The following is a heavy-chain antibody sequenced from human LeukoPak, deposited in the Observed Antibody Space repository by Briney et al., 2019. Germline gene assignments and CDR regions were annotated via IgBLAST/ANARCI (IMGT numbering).Heavy chain of an antibody. Sequence: ASETLSLTCTVSGGSISSSSYYWGWIRQPPGKGLEWIGEINHSGSTNYNPSLKSRVTISVDTSKNQFSLKLSSVTAADTAVYYCARGHCSSTSCYTMDVWGQGTTVTVSS. CDR1: GGSISSSSYY. V-gene: IGHV4-39*07. D-gene: IGHD2-2*02. J-gene: IGHJ6*02. CDR2: INHSGST. CDR3: ARGHCSSTSCYTMDV.